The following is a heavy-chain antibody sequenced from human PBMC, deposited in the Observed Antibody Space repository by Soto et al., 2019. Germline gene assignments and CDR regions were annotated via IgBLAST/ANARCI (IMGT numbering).Heavy chain of an antibody. CDR3: ARDKDRQQLGGNYYYIMDV. J-gene: IGHJ6*01. D-gene: IGHD3-3*02. CDR1: GGTFRTSA. CDR2: IMPVFPTA. V-gene: IGHV1-69*13. Sequence: SVKVSCKTSGGTFRTSAISWVRQAPGQGLEWMGGIMPVFPTADYAQKFQGRVTITADESTSTAYMELSSLRSEDTAVYYCARDKDRQQLGGNYYYIMDVWAQGTTVTVSS.